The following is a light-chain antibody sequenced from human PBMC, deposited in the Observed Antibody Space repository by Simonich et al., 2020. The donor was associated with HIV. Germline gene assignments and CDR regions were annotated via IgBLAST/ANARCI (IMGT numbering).Light chain of an antibody. CDR2: WAA. J-gene: IGKJ4*01. CDR3: QQSYSTPLT. Sequence: DIVMPQSPDSLAVSLGERATINCKSSQSVLYRSNNKNDLAWSQQQPGQPPKLLIYWAATRDSGVPDRFSASGSGTDFTLTISSLQPEDFATYYCQQSYSTPLTFGGGTKVEIK. CDR1: QSVLYRSNNKND. V-gene: IGKV4-1*01.